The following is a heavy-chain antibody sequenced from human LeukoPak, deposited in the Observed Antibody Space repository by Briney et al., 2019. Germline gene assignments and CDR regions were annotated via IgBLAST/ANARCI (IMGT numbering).Heavy chain of an antibody. CDR1: GGTFSSYA. D-gene: IGHD5-24*01. Sequence: GASVKVSCKASGGTFSSYAISWVRQAPGQGLEWMGGIIPIFGTANYAQKFQGRVTITADESTSTAYMELSRLRSDDTAVYYCARDGRKGDGYKHLGYWGQGTLVTVSS. CDR2: IIPIFGTA. J-gene: IGHJ4*02. CDR3: ARDGRKGDGYKHLGY. V-gene: IGHV1-69*01.